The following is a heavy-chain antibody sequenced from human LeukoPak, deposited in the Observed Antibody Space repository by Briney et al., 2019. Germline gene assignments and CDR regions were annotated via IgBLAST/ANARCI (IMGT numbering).Heavy chain of an antibody. D-gene: IGHD6-19*01. V-gene: IGHV4-59*01. CDR1: GGSISSYY. Sequence: SETLSLTCTVSGGSISSYYWSWIRQPPGKGLEWIGYIYYSGSTNYNPSLKSRVTISVDTSKNQFSLKLSSVTAADTAVYYCVRDHGGWYGYFDYWGQGTLVTVSS. CDR2: IYYSGST. CDR3: VRDHGGWYGYFDY. J-gene: IGHJ4*02.